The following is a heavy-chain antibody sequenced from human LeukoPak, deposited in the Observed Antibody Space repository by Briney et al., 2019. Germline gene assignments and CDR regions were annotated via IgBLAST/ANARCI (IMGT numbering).Heavy chain of an antibody. Sequence: SETLSLTCTVSGGSISSSSYYWGWIRQPPGKGLEWIGSIYESGTTYYNPSLKSRVTISVDTSKNQFSLKLSSVTASDTAVYYCAKDDLQATTVTTWGVDYWGQGTLVTVSS. CDR3: AKDDLQATTVTTWGVDY. V-gene: IGHV4-39*02. CDR1: GGSISSSSYY. CDR2: IYESGTT. D-gene: IGHD4-17*01. J-gene: IGHJ4*02.